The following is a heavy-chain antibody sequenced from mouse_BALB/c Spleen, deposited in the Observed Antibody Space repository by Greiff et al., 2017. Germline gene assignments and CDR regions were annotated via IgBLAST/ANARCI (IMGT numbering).Heavy chain of an antibody. CDR1: GYTFTSYY. V-gene: IGHV1S81*02. J-gene: IGHJ3*01. CDR2: INPSNGGT. Sequence: VKLVESGAELVKPGASVKLSCKASGYTFTSYYMYWVKQRPGQGLEWIGEINPSNGGTNFNEKFKSKATLTVDKSSSTAYMQLSSLTSEDSAVYYCTRNRAYWGQGTLVTVSA. CDR3: TRNRAY.